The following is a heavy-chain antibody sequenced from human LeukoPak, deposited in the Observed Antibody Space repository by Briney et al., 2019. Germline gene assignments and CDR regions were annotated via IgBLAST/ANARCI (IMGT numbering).Heavy chain of an antibody. CDR3: AKVKGHIVVVIANKYAFDI. V-gene: IGHV3-23*01. J-gene: IGHJ3*02. CDR1: GFTFSSYA. D-gene: IGHD2-21*01. CDR2: ISGSGGST. Sequence: PGGSLRLSCAASGFTFSSYAMSWVRQAPGKGLEWVSAISGSGGSTYYADSVKGRFTISRDSSKNTLYLQMNSLRAEDTAVYYCAKVKGHIVVVIANKYAFDIWGQGTMVTVSS.